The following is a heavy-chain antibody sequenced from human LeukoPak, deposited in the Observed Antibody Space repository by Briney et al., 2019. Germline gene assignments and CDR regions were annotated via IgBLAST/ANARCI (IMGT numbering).Heavy chain of an antibody. D-gene: IGHD5-18*01. Sequence: SEPLSLTCTVSGGSISSYYSSWIRHPPRKGLEWIGHIYYSGSTNYNPSLKSRVTISIDTSKNQFSLRLSSVTAADTAVYYCARGAAGYSYGWGQGTLVTVSS. CDR2: IYYSGST. CDR1: GGSISSYY. CDR3: ARGAAGYSYG. V-gene: IGHV4-59*01. J-gene: IGHJ4*02.